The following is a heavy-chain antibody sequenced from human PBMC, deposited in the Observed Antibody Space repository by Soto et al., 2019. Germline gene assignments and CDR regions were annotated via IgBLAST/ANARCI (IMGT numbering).Heavy chain of an antibody. Sequence: SETLSLTCTVSGGSVSSGSYYWSWIRQPPGKGLEWIGYIYYSGSTNYNPSLKSRVTISVDTSKNQFSLKLSSVTAADTAVYYCARDLPLRGYYGSSGYYSTDYGMDVWGQGTTVTVSS. J-gene: IGHJ6*02. CDR1: GGSVSSGSYY. CDR2: IYYSGST. V-gene: IGHV4-61*01. CDR3: ARDLPLRGYYGSSGYYSTDYGMDV. D-gene: IGHD3-22*01.